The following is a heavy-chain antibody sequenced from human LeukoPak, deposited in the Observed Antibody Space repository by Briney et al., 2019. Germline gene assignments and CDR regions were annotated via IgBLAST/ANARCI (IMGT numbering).Heavy chain of an antibody. CDR1: GGSISSSSYY. Sequence: SETLSLTCTVSGGSISSSSYYWGWIRQPPGKGLEWIGSIYYSGSTYYNPYLKSRVTISVDTSKNQFSLKLSSVTAADTAVYYCARRFAAAGTFDYWGQGTLVTVSS. J-gene: IGHJ4*02. CDR3: ARRFAAAGTFDY. CDR2: IYYSGST. D-gene: IGHD6-13*01. V-gene: IGHV4-39*01.